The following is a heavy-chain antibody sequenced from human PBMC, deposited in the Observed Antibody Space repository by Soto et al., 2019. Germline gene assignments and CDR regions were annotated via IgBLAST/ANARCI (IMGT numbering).Heavy chain of an antibody. CDR1: GYTFTIYD. J-gene: IGHJ4*02. V-gene: IGHV1-8*02. CDR2: MNPNSGNT. CDR3: ASSTNDFGDRH. D-gene: IGHD4-17*01. Sequence: QVQLVQSGAEVKKHGASVKVSCKASGYTFTIYDINWVRQATGQGLEWMGWMNPNSGNTVYAQKFQGRVTMTRNTSISSAYMELSSRRSEDTAVYYCASSTNDFGDRHWGQGPLVTVSS.